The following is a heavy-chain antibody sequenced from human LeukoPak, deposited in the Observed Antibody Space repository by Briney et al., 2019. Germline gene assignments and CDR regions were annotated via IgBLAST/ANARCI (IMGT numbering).Heavy chain of an antibody. CDR3: ARQGASGSPLPI. Sequence: SETLSLTCTVSGGSINNYYWNWIRQPPGKGLEWIGHIYYTGTTNYSPSLKSRVTISVDTSKNQFSLKLSFVTAADTAVYYCARQGASGSPLPIWGQGTLVTVSS. CDR1: GGSINNYY. CDR2: IYYTGTT. J-gene: IGHJ1*01. D-gene: IGHD3-10*01. V-gene: IGHV4-59*08.